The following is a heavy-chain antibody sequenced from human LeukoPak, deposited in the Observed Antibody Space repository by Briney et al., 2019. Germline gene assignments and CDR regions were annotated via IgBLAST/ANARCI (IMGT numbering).Heavy chain of an antibody. J-gene: IGHJ6*03. V-gene: IGHV4-59*01. CDR2: IYYSGST. Sequence: SETLSLTCTVSGGSISSYYWSWIRQPPGKGLEGIGYIYYSGSTNYNPSLKSRVTISVDTSKNQFSLKLSSVTAADTAVYYCARLSGYSYGNYNYYYMDVWGKGTTVTISS. CDR1: GGSISSYY. D-gene: IGHD5-18*01. CDR3: ARLSGYSYGNYNYYYMDV.